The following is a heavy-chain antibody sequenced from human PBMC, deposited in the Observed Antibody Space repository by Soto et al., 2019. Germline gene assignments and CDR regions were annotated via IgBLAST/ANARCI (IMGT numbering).Heavy chain of an antibody. CDR3: ARDYYDILTGPVDDAFDI. V-gene: IGHV1-69*04. Sequence: SVKVSCKASGGTFSSYTIIWVRQAPGQGLEWMGRIIPILGIANYAQKFQGRVTITADKSTSTAYMELSSLRSEDTAVYYCARDYYDILTGPVDDAFDIWGQGTMVTVSS. CDR2: IIPILGIA. J-gene: IGHJ3*02. D-gene: IGHD3-9*01. CDR1: GGTFSSYT.